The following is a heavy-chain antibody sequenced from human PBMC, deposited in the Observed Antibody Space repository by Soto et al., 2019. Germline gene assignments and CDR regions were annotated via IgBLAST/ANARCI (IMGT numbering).Heavy chain of an antibody. V-gene: IGHV1-18*04. CDR1: GYISADFG. Sequence: ASAKVSCKASGYISADFGISWVRQAPGQGLEWMGWVSGNNGASNPAPKVQGRITMTLDTSTGVSYMALRSLRSDDTAIYYCVRDQKYFRVNGNWFDSWGQGTLVTVSS. D-gene: IGHD2-2*01. J-gene: IGHJ5*01. CDR2: VSGNNGAS. CDR3: VRDQKYFRVNGNWFDS.